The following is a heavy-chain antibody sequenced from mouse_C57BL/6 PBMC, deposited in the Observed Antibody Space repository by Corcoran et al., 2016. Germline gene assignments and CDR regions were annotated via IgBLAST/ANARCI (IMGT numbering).Heavy chain of an antibody. CDR2: INPNNGGT. CDR3: ARSLYDDDLVY. D-gene: IGHD2-4*01. Sequence: EVQLQQSGPELVKPGASVKISCKASGYTFTDYYMNWVKQSHGKSLEWIGDINPNNGGTSYNQKFKGKATLTVDKSSSTAYMELRSLTSEDSAVYYCARSLYDDDLVYWCQGTTLTVSS. V-gene: IGHV1-26*01. J-gene: IGHJ2*01. CDR1: GYTFTDYY.